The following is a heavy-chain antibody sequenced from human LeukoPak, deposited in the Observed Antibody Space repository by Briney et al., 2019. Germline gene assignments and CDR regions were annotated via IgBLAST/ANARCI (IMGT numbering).Heavy chain of an antibody. D-gene: IGHD5-18*01. Sequence: PSETLSLTCTVSGGSISGYYWSWIRQPPGKGLEWIAYIYYSGSTNYNPSLKSRVTISVDTSKNQFSLKLSSVTAADTAVYYCARDARGYSYIDYWGQGTLVTVSS. V-gene: IGHV4-59*13. CDR2: IYYSGST. CDR3: ARDARGYSYIDY. CDR1: GGSISGYY. J-gene: IGHJ4*02.